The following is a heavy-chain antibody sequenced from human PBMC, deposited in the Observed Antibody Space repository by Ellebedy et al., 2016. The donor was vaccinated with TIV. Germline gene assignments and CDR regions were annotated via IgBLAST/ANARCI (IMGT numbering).Heavy chain of an antibody. V-gene: IGHV3-21*01. CDR3: TRAPGGLLGWFDS. D-gene: IGHD3-10*01. Sequence: PGGSLRLSCAASGFTFASYSVNWVRQAPGKGLEWVSGISGGGSYIYYLDSLRGRFTISRDNAKDSLYLQMNSLRAEDTAVYYCTRAPGGLLGWFDSWGQGTLVTVSS. J-gene: IGHJ5*01. CDR2: ISGGGSYI. CDR1: GFTFASYS.